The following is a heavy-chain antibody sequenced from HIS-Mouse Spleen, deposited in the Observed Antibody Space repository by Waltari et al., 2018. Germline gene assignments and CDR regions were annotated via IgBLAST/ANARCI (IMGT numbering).Heavy chain of an antibody. CDR2: IYYSGRT. CDR3: AREIPYSSSWYDWYVDL. V-gene: IGHV4-39*07. D-gene: IGHD6-13*01. J-gene: IGHJ2*01. CDR1: GGSISSSSYY. Sequence: QLQLQESGPGLVKPSETLSLTCTVSGGSISSSSYYWGWIRQPPGKGLEWIESIYYSGRTSYVPSLKSRGTKSAATSSNRFSRRLSAVTAADTAVYYCAREIPYSSSWYDWYVDLWGRGTLVTVSS.